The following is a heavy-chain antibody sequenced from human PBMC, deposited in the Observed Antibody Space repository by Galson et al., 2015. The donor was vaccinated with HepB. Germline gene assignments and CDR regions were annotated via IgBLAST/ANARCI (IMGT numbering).Heavy chain of an antibody. Sequence: SLRLSCAGSGFIFRHHAMAWLRQAPGKGLEWVSGINGRGSTRSDSDAVKGRFSISRDNSKDTVFLQMDNLRAEDTAVYYCVKEGSWFGGDWFDPWGQGALVTVS. J-gene: IGHJ5*02. CDR3: VKEGSWFGGDWFDP. CDR2: INGRGSTR. CDR1: GFIFRHHA. V-gene: IGHV3-23*01. D-gene: IGHD3-16*01.